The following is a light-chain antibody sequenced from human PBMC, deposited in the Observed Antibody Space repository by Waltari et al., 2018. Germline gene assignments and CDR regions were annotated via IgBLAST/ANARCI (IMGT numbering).Light chain of an antibody. CDR1: SGHSSNV. Sequence: QLVLTQSPSASASLGASVKLTCTLSSGHSSNVIAWLQQQPEKGPRYLMTVNSDGSHNKGDGIPGRFAGSSSGAERYLTSSSLQSEDEADYYCQTGGHGTWVFGGGTKLTVL. CDR2: VNSDGSH. J-gene: IGLJ3*02. CDR3: QTGGHGTWV. V-gene: IGLV4-69*01.